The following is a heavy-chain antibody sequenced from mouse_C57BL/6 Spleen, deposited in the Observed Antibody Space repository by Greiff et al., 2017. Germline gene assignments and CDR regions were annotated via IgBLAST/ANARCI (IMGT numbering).Heavy chain of an antibody. V-gene: IGHV3-6*01. CDR1: GYSITSGYY. J-gene: IGHJ2*01. D-gene: IGHD1-1*01. Sequence: DVKLQESGPGLVKPSQSLSLTCSVTGYSITSGYYWNWIRQFPGNKLEWMGYISYDGSNNYNPSLKNRISITRDTSKNQFFLKLNSVTTEDTATYYCARGGDYYGGDFDYWGQGTTLTVSS. CDR3: ARGGDYYGGDFDY. CDR2: ISYDGSN.